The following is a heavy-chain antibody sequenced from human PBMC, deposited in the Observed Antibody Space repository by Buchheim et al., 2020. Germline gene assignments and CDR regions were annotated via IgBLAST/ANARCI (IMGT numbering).Heavy chain of an antibody. D-gene: IGHD3-22*01. J-gene: IGHJ4*02. CDR1: GFTFSSYC. V-gene: IGHV3-33*01. CDR3: ARDRGDDSSGYYYV. CDR2: IWYDGSNK. Sequence: QVQLVESGGGVVQPGRSLRLSCAASGFTFSSYCMHWVRQAPGKGLEWVVVIWYDGSNKYSADSVKGRFTISRDNSKNTLYLQMNNLRAEDTAVYYCARDRGDDSSGYYYVWGQGTL.